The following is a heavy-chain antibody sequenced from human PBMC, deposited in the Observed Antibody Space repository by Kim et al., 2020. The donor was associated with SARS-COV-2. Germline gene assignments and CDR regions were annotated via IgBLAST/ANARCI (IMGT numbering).Heavy chain of an antibody. CDR1: GGSISSSSYY. Sequence: SETLSLTCTVSGGSISSSSYYWGWIRQPPGKGLEWIGSIYYSGSTYYNPSLKSRVTISVDTSKNQFSLKLSSVTAADTAVYYCARQAKQYDFWSGYSPTLYNWFDPWGQGTLVTVSS. V-gene: IGHV4-39*01. CDR2: IYYSGST. J-gene: IGHJ5*02. D-gene: IGHD3-3*01. CDR3: ARQAKQYDFWSGYSPTLYNWFDP.